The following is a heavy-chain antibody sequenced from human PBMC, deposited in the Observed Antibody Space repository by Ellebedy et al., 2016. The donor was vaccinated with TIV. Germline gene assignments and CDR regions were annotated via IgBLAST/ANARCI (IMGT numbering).Heavy chain of an antibody. V-gene: IGHV3-48*01. Sequence: PGGSLRLSCAASGFIFPPYAMNWVCQAPGKVPEWLSHIRADSNTIFYADSVKGRFTIARENAKNSLYLEMNSLRGEDTAVYYCAGYGTGRNYFDPFDHWGQGTLVTVSS. CDR2: IRADSNTI. D-gene: IGHD3-10*01. CDR1: GFIFPPYA. CDR3: AGYGTGRNYFDPFDH. J-gene: IGHJ4*02.